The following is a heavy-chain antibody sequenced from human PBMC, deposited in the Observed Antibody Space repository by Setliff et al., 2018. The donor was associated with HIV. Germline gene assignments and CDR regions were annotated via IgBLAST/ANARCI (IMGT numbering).Heavy chain of an antibody. CDR1: GYDFTYNW. Sequence: PGESLKISCKGSGYDFTYNWIAWVRKMPGKGLEWMGIIFPSDSDIKYSPSFHGQVTISADTSINTTYLQWSSLKASDTAMYYCARLQFLEGYFLDVWGTGTTVTVSS. D-gene: IGHD3-3*01. CDR2: IFPSDSDI. CDR3: ARLQFLEGYFLDV. V-gene: IGHV5-51*01. J-gene: IGHJ6*03.